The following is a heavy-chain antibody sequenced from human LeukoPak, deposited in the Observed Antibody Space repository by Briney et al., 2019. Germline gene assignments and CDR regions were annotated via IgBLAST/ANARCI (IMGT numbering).Heavy chain of an antibody. CDR3: AREPYSSSSAFDY. J-gene: IGHJ4*02. CDR2: MNPNSGNT. Sequence: ASVKVSCKASGYTFTSYDINWVRQATGQGLEWMGWMNPNSGNTGYAQKFQGRVTMTRNTSISTAYMELSSLRSEDTTVYYCAREPYSSSSAFDYWGQGTLVTVSS. CDR1: GYTFTSYD. D-gene: IGHD6-6*01. V-gene: IGHV1-8*01.